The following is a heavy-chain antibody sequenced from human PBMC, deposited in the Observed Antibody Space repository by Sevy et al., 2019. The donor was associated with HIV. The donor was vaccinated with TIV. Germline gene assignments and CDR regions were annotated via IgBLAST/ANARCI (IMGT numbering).Heavy chain of an antibody. D-gene: IGHD4-17*01. CDR2: ISQSGGTT. CDR3: ARDLPPSETTEAHFDY. V-gene: IGHV3-48*03. CDR1: GFIFSSYE. J-gene: IGHJ4*02. Sequence: GGSLRLSCAASGFIFSSYEMSWVRQAPGKGLEWVSHISQSGGTTYYSDSVKGRFTISRDNAKNSLYLQMNSLRAEETAIYYCARDLPPSETTEAHFDYWGQGTLVTVSS.